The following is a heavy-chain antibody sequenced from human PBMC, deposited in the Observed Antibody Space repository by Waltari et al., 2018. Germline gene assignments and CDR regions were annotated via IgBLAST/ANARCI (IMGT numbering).Heavy chain of an antibody. Sequence: QVRLQQWGTGLLKPSETLSLTCAVYGESFSGLYWSWIRQPPGKGLEWIGEIYHDGSTNYNPSLKGGVTMSVDTSKNQFSLNLRSVTAADTAVYYCARAPFGGYDYVGGTYRYFYYYMDVWGKGTTVAVSS. V-gene: IGHV4-34*01. D-gene: IGHD3-16*02. CDR2: IYHDGST. CDR1: GESFSGLY. CDR3: ARAPFGGYDYVGGTYRYFYYYMDV. J-gene: IGHJ6*03.